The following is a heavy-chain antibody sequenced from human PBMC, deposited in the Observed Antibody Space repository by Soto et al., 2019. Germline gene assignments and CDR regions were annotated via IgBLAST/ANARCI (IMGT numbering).Heavy chain of an antibody. J-gene: IGHJ4*02. Sequence: QVQLQESGPGLVRPSETLSLTGTVSSDSISGLYWTWIRQPAGKGLEWIGRIYSSGETNYNPSLTGRVIMSLDTSKNQFSLKLTSVTAADTAVYYCARASQCKSYFDCFAWLDYWGQGTLVTVSS. CDR1: SDSISGLY. CDR3: ARASQCKSYFDCFAWLDY. D-gene: IGHD3-9*01. CDR2: IYSSGET. V-gene: IGHV4-4*07.